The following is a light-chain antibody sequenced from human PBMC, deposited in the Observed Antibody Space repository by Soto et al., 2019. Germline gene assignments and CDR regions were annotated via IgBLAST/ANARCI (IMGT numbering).Light chain of an antibody. Sequence: QAVVTQEPSLTVSPGGTVTLTCGSSTGAVASGHYPSWFQQKAGQVPGTVIYDTLNNHSWTPARFSVSLLGVKAALTLSRAQPEDEAEYYCSLFYSGVLVFGGGTKVTVL. CDR3: SLFYSGVLV. V-gene: IGLV7-46*01. CDR2: DTL. J-gene: IGLJ2*01. CDR1: TGAVASGHY.